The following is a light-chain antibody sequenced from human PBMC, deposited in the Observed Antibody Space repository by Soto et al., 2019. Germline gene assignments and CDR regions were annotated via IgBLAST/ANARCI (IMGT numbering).Light chain of an antibody. CDR2: GAS. J-gene: IGKJ1*01. Sequence: EIVLTQSPGTLSLSPGERATLSCRASHSVSSSYLAWYQQKPGQAPSPLIYGASNRATGIPDRFSGSGSGTHFTLTISRHEPEDFAVYYCQQYDSSPRTFGQGTKVEI. V-gene: IGKV3-20*01. CDR3: QQYDSSPRT. CDR1: HSVSSSY.